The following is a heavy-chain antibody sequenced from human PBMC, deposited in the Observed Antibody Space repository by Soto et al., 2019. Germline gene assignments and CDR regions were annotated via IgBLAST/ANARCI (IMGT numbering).Heavy chain of an antibody. Sequence: PGGSLRLSCAASGFTFRSYGMHWVRQAPGKGLEWVAVIWYGGSNKYYADSVKGRFTISRDNSKNRLYLQMNSLRVEDTAVYYCARERPQRNYYLGMDVCGQGTTVTVSS. CDR2: IWYGGSNK. J-gene: IGHJ6*02. CDR1: GFTFRSYG. D-gene: IGHD2-2*01. CDR3: ARERPQRNYYLGMDV. V-gene: IGHV3-33*01.